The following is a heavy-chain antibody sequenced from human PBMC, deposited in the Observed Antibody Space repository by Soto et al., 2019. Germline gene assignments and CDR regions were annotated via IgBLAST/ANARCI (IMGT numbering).Heavy chain of an antibody. D-gene: IGHD2-2*01. J-gene: IGHJ5*02. V-gene: IGHV1-69*08. CDR2: IIPILGIA. Sequence: QVQLVQSGAEVKKPGSSVKVSCKASGGTFSSYTISWVRQAPGQGLEWMGRIIPILGIANYVQKVQGRVTITADKPTSTAYMELSSLRSEDTAVYYCARDCSSTSCYAYPWGQATLGTVSS. CDR3: ARDCSSTSCYAYP. CDR1: GGTFSSYT.